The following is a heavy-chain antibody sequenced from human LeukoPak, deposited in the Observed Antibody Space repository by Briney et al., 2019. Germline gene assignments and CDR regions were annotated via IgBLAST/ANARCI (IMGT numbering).Heavy chain of an antibody. J-gene: IGHJ4*02. CDR1: GFTFSSYA. CDR2: ISGSGGST. V-gene: IGHV3-23*01. Sequence: GGSLRLSCAASGFTFSSYAMSWVRQAPGKGLEWVSAISGSGGSTYYADSVKGRFTISRDNSKNTLYLQMNSLRAEDTAVYYCAKCGEDHGDSITDYWGQGTLVTVSS. D-gene: IGHD4-17*01. CDR3: AKCGEDHGDSITDY.